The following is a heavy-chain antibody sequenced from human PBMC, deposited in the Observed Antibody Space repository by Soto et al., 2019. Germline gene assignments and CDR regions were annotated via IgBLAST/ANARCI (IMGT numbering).Heavy chain of an antibody. CDR2: IYPGDSDT. CDR1: GYSFTSYW. Sequence: RVESLKISCKGSGYSFTSYWIGWVRQMPGKGLEWMGIIYPGDSDTRYSPSFQGQVTISADKSISTAYLQWSSLKASDTAVYYCARTPAAFAFDPWGQGTLVTVSS. CDR3: ARTPAAFAFDP. V-gene: IGHV5-51*01. D-gene: IGHD2-2*01. J-gene: IGHJ5*02.